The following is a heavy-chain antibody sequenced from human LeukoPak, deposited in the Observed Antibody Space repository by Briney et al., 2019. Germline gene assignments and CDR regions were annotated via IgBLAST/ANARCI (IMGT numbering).Heavy chain of an antibody. CDR1: GFTFSSYS. CDR2: ISSSSSYI. CDR3: ARALYIGSHDSFYLNAFDM. V-gene: IGHV3-21*01. D-gene: IGHD1-26*01. Sequence: PGGSLRLSCAASGFTFSSYSMNWVRQAPGKGLEWVSSISSSSSYIYNADSVKGRFTISRDNAKHSLYLQMNSLRAEDTAVYYCARALYIGSHDSFYLNAFDMWGQGTMVTVSS. J-gene: IGHJ3*02.